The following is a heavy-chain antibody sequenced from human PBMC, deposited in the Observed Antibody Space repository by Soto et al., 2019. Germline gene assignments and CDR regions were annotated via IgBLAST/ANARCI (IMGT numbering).Heavy chain of an antibody. CDR2: ISGYNGVT. Sequence: GASVKVSCKASGYTFTRYGISWVRQAPGQGLEWMGWISGYNGVTTYAQKFQGRVTMTIDTSTSTAYMKMRSMTSDDTTVYNCAKNGQPPYYYYGLDVWGQGTKVTVSS. CDR3: AKNGQPPYYYYGLDV. D-gene: IGHD2-8*01. V-gene: IGHV1-18*01. J-gene: IGHJ6*02. CDR1: GYTFTRYG.